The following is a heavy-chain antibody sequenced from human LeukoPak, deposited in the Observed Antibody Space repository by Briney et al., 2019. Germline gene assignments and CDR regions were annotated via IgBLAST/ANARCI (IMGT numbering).Heavy chain of an antibody. CDR1: GYTFTSYG. Sequence: ASVKVSCKASGYTFTSYGISWVRQAPGQGLEWMGWISAYSGNTNYAQKLQGRVTMTTDTSTSTAYMELRSLRSDDTAVYYCARELYGYSYGYGSYYFDYWGQGTLVTVSS. V-gene: IGHV1-18*01. CDR3: ARELYGYSYGYGSYYFDY. J-gene: IGHJ4*02. CDR2: ISAYSGNT. D-gene: IGHD5-18*01.